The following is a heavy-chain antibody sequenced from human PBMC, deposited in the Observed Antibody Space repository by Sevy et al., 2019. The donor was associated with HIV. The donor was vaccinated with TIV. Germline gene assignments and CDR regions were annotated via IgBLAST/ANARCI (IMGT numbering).Heavy chain of an antibody. D-gene: IGHD3-22*01. CDR1: GYSVSDLS. Sequence: ASVKVSCKGSGYSVSDLSIHWVRQAPGKGLEWMGGYDPEDGETIYAQKFQGRVTMTEDTSTDTAYMELSSLRSEDTAVYYCATSPDYYDSSRDAFDIWGQGTMVTVSS. J-gene: IGHJ3*02. CDR3: ATSPDYYDSSRDAFDI. CDR2: YDPEDGET. V-gene: IGHV1-24*01.